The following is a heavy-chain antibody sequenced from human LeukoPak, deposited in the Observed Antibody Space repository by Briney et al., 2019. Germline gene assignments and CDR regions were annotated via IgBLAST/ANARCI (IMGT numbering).Heavy chain of an antibody. CDR1: GYTFTGYY. Sequence: GASVKVSCKASGYTFTGYYMHWVRQAPGQGLEWMGRINPNSGGTNYAQKFQGRVTRTRDTSISTAYMELSRLRSDDTAVYYCARDEVHFWSGYYYYYMDVWGKGTTVTVSS. D-gene: IGHD3-3*02. CDR2: INPNSGGT. V-gene: IGHV1-2*06. CDR3: ARDEVHFWSGYYYYYMDV. J-gene: IGHJ6*03.